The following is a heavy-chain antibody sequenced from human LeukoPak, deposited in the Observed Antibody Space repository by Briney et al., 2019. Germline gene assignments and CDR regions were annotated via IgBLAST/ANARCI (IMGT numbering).Heavy chain of an antibody. CDR2: IKQDGSEK. J-gene: IGHJ4*02. D-gene: IGHD6-13*01. CDR3: ARDVASSSWDAYFDY. Sequence: GGSLRLSCAASGFTFSSYWMSWARQAPGKGLEWVANIKQDGSEKYYVDSVKGRFTISRDNAKNSLYLQMNSLRAEDTAVYYCARDVASSSWDAYFDYWGQGTLVTVSS. CDR1: GFTFSSYW. V-gene: IGHV3-7*01.